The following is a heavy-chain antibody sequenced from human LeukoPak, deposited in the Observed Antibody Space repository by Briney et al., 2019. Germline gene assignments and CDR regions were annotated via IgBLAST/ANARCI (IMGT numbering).Heavy chain of an antibody. CDR1: GGSISSYY. D-gene: IGHD6-13*01. Sequence: SETLSLTCTVSGGSISSYYWGWIRQPPGKGLEWIGYIYTSGSTNYNPSLKSRVTISVDTSKNQFSLKLSSVTAADTAVYYCARLRSSSWYVGGFWFDPWGQGTLVTVSS. V-gene: IGHV4-4*09. CDR3: ARLRSSSWYVGGFWFDP. CDR2: IYTSGST. J-gene: IGHJ5*02.